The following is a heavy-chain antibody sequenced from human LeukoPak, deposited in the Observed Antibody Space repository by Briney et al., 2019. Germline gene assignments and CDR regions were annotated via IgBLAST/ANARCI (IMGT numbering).Heavy chain of an antibody. V-gene: IGHV4-31*03. CDR1: GGSISSGGYY. D-gene: IGHD2-21*02. J-gene: IGHJ4*02. Sequence: SETLSLTCTVSGGSISSGGYYWSWIRQHPGKGLEWIGYIYYSGSTYYNPSLKSRVTISVDTSKNQFSLKLSSVTAADTAVYYCAREHPTAIAADYWGQGTLITVSS. CDR3: AREHPTAIAADY. CDR2: IYYSGST.